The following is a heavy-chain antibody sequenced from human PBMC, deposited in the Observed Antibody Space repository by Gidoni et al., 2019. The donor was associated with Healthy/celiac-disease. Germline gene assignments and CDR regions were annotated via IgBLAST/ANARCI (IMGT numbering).Heavy chain of an antibody. Sequence: EVQLLESGGGLVQPGGSLRLSCSASGFTFSSYAMSWVRQAPGKGLAWVSAISGSGGSTYYADSGKGRFTISRDNSKNTLYLQMNSLRAEDTAVYYCAKDREPYCSSTSCYGGAGFDYWGQGTLVTVSS. CDR3: AKDREPYCSSTSCYGGAGFDY. CDR1: GFTFSSYA. J-gene: IGHJ4*02. V-gene: IGHV3-23*01. CDR2: ISGSGGST. D-gene: IGHD2-2*01.